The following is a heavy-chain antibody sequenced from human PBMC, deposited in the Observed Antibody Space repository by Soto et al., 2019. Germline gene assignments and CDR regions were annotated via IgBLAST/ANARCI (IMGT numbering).Heavy chain of an antibody. D-gene: IGHD1-26*01. V-gene: IGHV1-69*01. CDR3: ARVGHITNYGMAV. CDR2: IIPFFGTS. CDR1: GGTFSSYP. J-gene: IGHJ6*02. Sequence: QVQLVQSGAEVKKPGSSVKVSCEASGGTFSSYPINWVRQAPGQGLEWMGGIIPFFGTSNYAQKFQGRVKITAYDSTSTAYMELRSLRSEDTAVYYCARVGHITNYGMAVWGQGTTVTVSS.